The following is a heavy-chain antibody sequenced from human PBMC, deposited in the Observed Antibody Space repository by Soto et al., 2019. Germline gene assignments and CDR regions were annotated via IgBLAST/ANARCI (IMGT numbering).Heavy chain of an antibody. CDR1: GGSFSGYY. V-gene: IGHV4-34*01. Sequence: QVQLQQWGAGLLKPSETLSLTCAVYGGSFSGYYWSWIRQPPGKWLEWMGEINHSGSTNYNPSLKSRVTISVDTSQNQFSLKLSSVPAADTAVYYCARRIPITMIVVSSAFYIWGQGTMVTVSS. CDR2: INHSGST. CDR3: ARRIPITMIVVSSAFYI. J-gene: IGHJ3*02. D-gene: IGHD3-22*01.